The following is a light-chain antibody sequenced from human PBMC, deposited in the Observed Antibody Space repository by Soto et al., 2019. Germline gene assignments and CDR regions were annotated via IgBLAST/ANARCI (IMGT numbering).Light chain of an antibody. CDR1: QSVSSSY. Sequence: EIVLTQSPGTLSLSPGERATLSCRASQSVSSSYLAWYQQKPGQAPRLLIYGASSRATGIPERFSGSGSGTDFTLTISRLEPEDFAVYYCQQYGSSPLYTIGQGTKLEIK. CDR3: QQYGSSPLYT. V-gene: IGKV3-20*01. J-gene: IGKJ2*01. CDR2: GAS.